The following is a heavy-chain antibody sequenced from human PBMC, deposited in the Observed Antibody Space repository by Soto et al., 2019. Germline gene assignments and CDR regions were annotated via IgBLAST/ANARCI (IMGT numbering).Heavy chain of an antibody. CDR2: MNPNSGNT. CDR3: ARGGWLQLRDAFDI. J-gene: IGHJ3*02. V-gene: IGHV1-8*01. Sequence: GASVKVSCKASGYTFTSYDINWVRQDTGQGLEWMGWMNPNSGNTGYAQKFQGRVTMTRNTSISTAYMELSSLRSEDTAVYYCARGGWLQLRDAFDIWGQGTMVTVSS. CDR1: GYTFTSYD. D-gene: IGHD5-12*01.